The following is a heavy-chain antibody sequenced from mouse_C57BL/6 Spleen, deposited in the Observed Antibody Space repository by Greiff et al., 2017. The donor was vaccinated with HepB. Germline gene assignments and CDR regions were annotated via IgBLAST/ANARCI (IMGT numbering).Heavy chain of an antibody. J-gene: IGHJ4*01. V-gene: IGHV5-6*01. Sequence: EVMLVESGGDLVKPGGSLKLSCAASGFTFSSYGMSWVRQTPDKRLEWVATISSGGSYTYYPDSVKGRFTISRDNAKNTLYLQMSSLKSEDTAMYYCARLSTTGSAMDYWGQGTSVTVSS. CDR2: ISSGGSYT. CDR1: GFTFSSYG. D-gene: IGHD2-1*01. CDR3: ARLSTTGSAMDY.